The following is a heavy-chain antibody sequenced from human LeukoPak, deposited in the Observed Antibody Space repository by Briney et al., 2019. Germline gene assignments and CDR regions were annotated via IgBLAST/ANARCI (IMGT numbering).Heavy chain of an antibody. CDR3: ANSGWVIQTTDAFDI. Sequence: GGSLRLSCAASGFTFSSYSMNWVRQAPGKGLEWVSSISGSSSYIYYADSVKGRFTISRDNAKNSLYLQMNSLRAEDTAVYYCANSGWVIQTTDAFDIWGQGTMVTVSS. CDR2: ISGSSSYI. V-gene: IGHV3-21*01. CDR1: GFTFSSYS. J-gene: IGHJ3*02. D-gene: IGHD1/OR15-1a*01.